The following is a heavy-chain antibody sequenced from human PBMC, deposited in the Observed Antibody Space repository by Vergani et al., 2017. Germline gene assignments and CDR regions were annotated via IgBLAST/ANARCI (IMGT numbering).Heavy chain of an antibody. Sequence: QVQLVQSGAAVKKPGASAKVPCTASGYIFKNYYMHWLRLAPGQGFQWMGVVNFVTGAATSPQKFEGRITMTRDTSTATFYMDLSSLKYEDTAIYYCARSIGCCTSGSCRPYYFDLWGQGTLVTVSS. V-gene: IGHV1-46*02. D-gene: IGHD2-15*01. CDR3: ARSIGCCTSGSCRPYYFDL. J-gene: IGHJ4*02. CDR1: GYIFKNYY. CDR2: VNFVTGAA.